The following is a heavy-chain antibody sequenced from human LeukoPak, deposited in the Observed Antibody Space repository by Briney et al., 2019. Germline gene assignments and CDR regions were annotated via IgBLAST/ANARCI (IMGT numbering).Heavy chain of an antibody. J-gene: IGHJ3*02. D-gene: IGHD6-19*01. CDR1: GFTVSNNY. CDR2: ISSSGSTI. CDR3: ARRGYSSGWYDVFDI. V-gene: IGHV3-11*04. Sequence: GGSLRLSCAASGFTVSNNYMSWVRQAPGKGLEWVSYISSSGSTIYYADSVKGRFTISRDNAKNSLYLQMNSLRAEDTAVYYCARRGYSSGWYDVFDIWGQGTMVTVSS.